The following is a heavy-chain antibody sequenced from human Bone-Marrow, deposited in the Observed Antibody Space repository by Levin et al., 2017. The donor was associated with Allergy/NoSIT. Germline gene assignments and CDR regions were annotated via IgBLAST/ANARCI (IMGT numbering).Heavy chain of an antibody. D-gene: IGHD6-13*01. J-gene: IGHJ4*02. CDR1: CGSIRSGGYS. CDR3: ARGVAAAGTYYFAY. V-gene: IGHV4-30-2*01. Sequence: SPTLSLPCAVSCGSIRSGGYSWSWIRQPPGKGLEWIGYIYHSGSTYYNPSLKSRVTISVDRSKNQFSLKLSSVTAADTAVYYCARGVAAAGTYYFAYWGQGTLVTVSS. CDR2: IYHSGST.